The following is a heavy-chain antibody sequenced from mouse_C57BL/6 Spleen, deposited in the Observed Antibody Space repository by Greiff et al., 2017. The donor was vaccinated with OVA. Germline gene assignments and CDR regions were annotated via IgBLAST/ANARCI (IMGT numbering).Heavy chain of an antibody. CDR3: ARNSHYGGFYFDY. D-gene: IGHD1-2*01. CDR2: IWSGGST. V-gene: IGHV2-2*01. Sequence: VQLKESGPGLVQPSQSLSITCTVSGFSLTSYGVHWVRQSPGKGLEWLGVIWSGGSTDYNAAFISSLSISKDNSKSQVFFKMNILQADATAIYYCARNSHYGGFYFDYWGQGTTLTVSS. J-gene: IGHJ2*01. CDR1: GFSLTSYG.